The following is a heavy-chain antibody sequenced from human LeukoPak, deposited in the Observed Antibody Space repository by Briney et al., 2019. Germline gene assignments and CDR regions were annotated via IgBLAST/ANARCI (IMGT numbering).Heavy chain of an antibody. CDR3: ARADGLGWFDP. CDR2: IYHSGST. D-gene: IGHD3-16*01. CDR1: GGSISSGGYS. J-gene: IGHJ5*02. Sequence: SETLSLTCAVSGGSISSGGYSWSWIRQPPGKGLEWIGYIYHSGSTYYNPSLKSRVTISVDRSKNQFSLRLSSVTAADTAVYYCARADGLGWFDPWGQGTLVTVSS. V-gene: IGHV4-30-2*01.